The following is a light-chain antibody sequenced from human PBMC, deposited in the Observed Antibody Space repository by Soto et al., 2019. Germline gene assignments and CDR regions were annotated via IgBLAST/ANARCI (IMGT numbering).Light chain of an antibody. CDR3: CSYAGSYTFVV. CDR1: SSDVGAYNY. J-gene: IGLJ2*01. Sequence: QSALTQPRSVSGSPGQSVTISGTGTSSDVGAYNYVSWYQHHPGKAPQVIIYDVTERSSGVPDRFSGSKSGNTASLTISGLQAEDEADYYCCSYAGSYTFVVFGGGTKVTVL. CDR2: DVT. V-gene: IGLV2-11*01.